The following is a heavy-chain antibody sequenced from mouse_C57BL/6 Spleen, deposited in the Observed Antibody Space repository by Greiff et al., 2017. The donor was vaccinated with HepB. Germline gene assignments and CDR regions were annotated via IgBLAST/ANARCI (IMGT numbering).Heavy chain of an antibody. V-gene: IGHV2-2*01. J-gene: IGHJ4*01. D-gene: IGHD2-3*01. CDR3: ARPYEGAMDY. CDR2: IWSGGST. CDR1: GFSLTSYG. Sequence: QVQLKQSGPGLVQPSQSLSITCTVSGFSLTSYGVHWVRQSPGKGLEWLGVIWSGGSTDYNAAFISRLSISKDNSKSQVFFKMNSLQADDTAIYYCARPYEGAMDYWGQGTSVTVSS.